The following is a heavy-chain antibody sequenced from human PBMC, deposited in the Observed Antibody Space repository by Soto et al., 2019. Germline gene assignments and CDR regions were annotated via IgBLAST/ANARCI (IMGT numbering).Heavy chain of an antibody. CDR1: GDSVSSNSAA. CDR3: ARDYNDFDF. D-gene: IGHD1-1*01. V-gene: IGHV6-1*01. Sequence: QVQLQPSGPGLVQPSQTLSLTCAISGDSVSSNSAAWNWIRQSPSGGLEWLGRTYLRSKWYHDYALSEKSRITIDPDTSKNHFSLQLTSVTPEDTAVYYCARDYNDFDFWGQGALVTVSS. J-gene: IGHJ4*02. CDR2: TYLRSKWYH.